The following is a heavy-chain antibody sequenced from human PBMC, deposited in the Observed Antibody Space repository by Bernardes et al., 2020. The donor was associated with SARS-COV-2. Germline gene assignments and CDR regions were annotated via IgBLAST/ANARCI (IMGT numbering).Heavy chain of an antibody. J-gene: IGHJ3*02. V-gene: IGHV4-59*11. Sequence: SETLSLTCIVSGGSIRSPYRSWIRQPPGPGLAWIGYIYYSGSTNYNPSLKSRVTISVDRSKTQFSLKLSSVTAADTAVYYCARSDSSGLLGFLGAFDIWGQGTMVTVSS. CDR2: IYYSGST. CDR1: GGSIRSPY. CDR3: ARSDSSGLLGFLGAFDI. D-gene: IGHD3-10*01.